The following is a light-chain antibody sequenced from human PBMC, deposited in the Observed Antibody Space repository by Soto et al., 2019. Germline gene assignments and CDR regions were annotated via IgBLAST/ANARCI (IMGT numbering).Light chain of an antibody. CDR2: GAS. J-gene: IGKJ1*01. V-gene: IGKV3-15*01. CDR1: QSVSSN. CDR3: QQYNNWPRT. Sequence: EIVITQCPATLSVSPGERATLTFRASQSVSSNLAWYQQKPGQAPRLLIYGASTRATGIPARFSGSGSGTEFTLTISSLQSEDFAVYYCQQYNNWPRTFGQGTKVDIK.